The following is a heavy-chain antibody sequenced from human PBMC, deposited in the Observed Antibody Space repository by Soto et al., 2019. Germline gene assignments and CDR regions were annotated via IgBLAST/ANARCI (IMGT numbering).Heavy chain of an antibody. Sequence: GGSLRLSCAASGFTFSSYWMSWVRQAPGKGLEWVANIKQDGSEKYYVDSVKGRFTISRDNAKNSLYLQMNGLRAEDTAVYYCAREKRGYHYDYWGQGTLVTVSS. V-gene: IGHV3-7*05. CDR2: IKQDGSEK. J-gene: IGHJ4*02. CDR1: GFTFSSYW. D-gene: IGHD5-12*01. CDR3: AREKRGYHYDY.